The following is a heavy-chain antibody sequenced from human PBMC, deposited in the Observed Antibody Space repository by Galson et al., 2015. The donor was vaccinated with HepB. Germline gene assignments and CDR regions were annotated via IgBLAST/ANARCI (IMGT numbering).Heavy chain of an antibody. J-gene: IGHJ5*02. V-gene: IGHV3-11*01. D-gene: IGHD3-10*01. Sequence: SLRLSCAASGFTFSDYSMSWIRQAPGKGLESVSYISNDGNSINYADSVKGRFTISRDNAKNSLSLQMNSLRAEDTAIYYRARAAGWFDPWGQGTLVTVSS. CDR1: GFTFSDYS. CDR2: ISNDGNSI. CDR3: ARAAGWFDP.